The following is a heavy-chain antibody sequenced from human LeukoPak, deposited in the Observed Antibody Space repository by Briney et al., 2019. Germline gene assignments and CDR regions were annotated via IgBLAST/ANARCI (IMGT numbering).Heavy chain of an antibody. CDR3: AKESSYYGSGSYYKAFGY. J-gene: IGHJ4*02. CDR2: ISGSASST. V-gene: IGHV3-23*01. CDR1: GFTFSSYA. D-gene: IGHD3-10*01. Sequence: PGGSLILSCAASGFTFSSYAMSWVRQAPGKGLEWVSAISGSASSTYYADSVKGRFTISRDNSKNTLYLQMNSLRAEDTAVYYCAKESSYYGSGSYYKAFGYWGQGTLVTVSS.